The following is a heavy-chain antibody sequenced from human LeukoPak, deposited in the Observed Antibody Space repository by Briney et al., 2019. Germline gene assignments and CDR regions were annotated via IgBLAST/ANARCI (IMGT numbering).Heavy chain of an antibody. Sequence: GESLKISCKGSGYSFTNYWIGWVRQMPGKGLEWMGIIYPGDSDTRYSPSFQGQVTISADKSISAAYLQWSSLKASDTAIYYCARSGGSSYGYTFIDYWGQGTLVTVSS. V-gene: IGHV5-51*01. D-gene: IGHD5-18*01. CDR1: GYSFTNYW. J-gene: IGHJ4*02. CDR3: ARSGGSSYGYTFIDY. CDR2: IYPGDSDT.